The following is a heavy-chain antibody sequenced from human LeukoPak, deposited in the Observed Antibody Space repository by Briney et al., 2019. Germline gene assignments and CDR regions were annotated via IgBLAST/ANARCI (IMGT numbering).Heavy chain of an antibody. Sequence: GGSLRLSCAASGFTFDDYAMHWVRQAPGKGLEWVSGISWNSGSIGYADSVKGRFTISRDNAKNSLYLQMNSLRAEDTALYYCAKDIYRHYYYMDVWGKGTTVTVSS. CDR3: AKDIYRHYYYMDV. CDR2: ISWNSGSI. J-gene: IGHJ6*03. CDR1: GFTFDDYA. V-gene: IGHV3-9*01.